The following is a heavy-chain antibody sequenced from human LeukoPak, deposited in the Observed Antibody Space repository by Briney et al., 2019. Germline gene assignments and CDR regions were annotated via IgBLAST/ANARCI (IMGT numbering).Heavy chain of an antibody. D-gene: IGHD3-22*01. CDR3: GRDLFMIVVPGQNVLDY. CDR2: IWYDGSNK. Sequence: GGSLRLSCAASGFTFSTYGMHWVRQAPGKGLEWVAVIWYDGSNKYYADSVKGRFTIFRDNSKNTLYLQMNSLRAEDTAVYYCGRDLFMIVVPGQNVLDYWGQGTLVTVSS. V-gene: IGHV3-33*01. J-gene: IGHJ4*02. CDR1: GFTFSTYG.